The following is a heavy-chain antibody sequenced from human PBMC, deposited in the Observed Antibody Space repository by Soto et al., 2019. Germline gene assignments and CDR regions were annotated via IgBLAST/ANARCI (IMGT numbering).Heavy chain of an antibody. CDR2: ISYDGSNK. V-gene: IGHV3-30*18. CDR3: AKDRATVVTPNYYYYAMDV. D-gene: IGHD4-17*01. CDR1: GFTFSSYG. J-gene: IGHJ6*02. Sequence: GGFLRLSCAASGFTFSSYGMHWVRQAPGKGLEWVAVISYDGSNKYYADSVKGRFTISRDNPKNTLYLQMNSLRAEDTAVYYCAKDRATVVTPNYYYYAMDVWGQGTTVTVSS.